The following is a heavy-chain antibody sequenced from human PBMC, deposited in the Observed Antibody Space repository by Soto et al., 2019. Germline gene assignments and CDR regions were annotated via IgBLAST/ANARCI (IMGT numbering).Heavy chain of an antibody. J-gene: IGHJ6*02. Sequence: ASVKVSCKASGYTFTSYGISWVRQAPGQGLEWMGWISAYNGNTNYAQKLQGRVTMTTDTSTSTAYMELRSLRSDDTAVYYCARDGARDSGSYYYYYGMDVWGQGTTVTVSS. V-gene: IGHV1-18*01. CDR2: ISAYNGNT. D-gene: IGHD1-26*01. CDR1: GYTFTSYG. CDR3: ARDGARDSGSYYYYYGMDV.